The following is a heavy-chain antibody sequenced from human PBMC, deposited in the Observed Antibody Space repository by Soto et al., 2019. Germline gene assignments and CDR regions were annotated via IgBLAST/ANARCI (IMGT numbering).Heavy chain of an antibody. V-gene: IGHV1-8*01. J-gene: IGHJ3*02. CDR3: ARPVGGSGSYYNAFDI. CDR2: MNPNSGNT. D-gene: IGHD3-10*01. CDR1: GYTFTSYD. Sequence: ASVKVSCKASGYTFTSYDINWVRQATGQGLEWMGWMNPNSGNTGYAQKFQGRVTMTRNTSISTAYMELSSLRSEDTAVYYCARPVGGSGSYYNAFDIWGQGTMVTVSS.